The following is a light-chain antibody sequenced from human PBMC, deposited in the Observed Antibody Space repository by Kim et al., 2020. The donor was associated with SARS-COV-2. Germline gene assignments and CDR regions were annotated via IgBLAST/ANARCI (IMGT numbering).Light chain of an antibody. V-gene: IGLV1-44*01. CDR1: SSNIGGNT. CDR3: AAWDDSLSGWV. Sequence: GQRVTVSCSGSSSNIGGNTVNWYQQVPGTAPRVVIYNNNQRPSGVPDRFSGSKSGTSASLAISGLQSGDEADYYCAAWDDSLSGWVFGGGTQLTVL. CDR2: NNN. J-gene: IGLJ3*02.